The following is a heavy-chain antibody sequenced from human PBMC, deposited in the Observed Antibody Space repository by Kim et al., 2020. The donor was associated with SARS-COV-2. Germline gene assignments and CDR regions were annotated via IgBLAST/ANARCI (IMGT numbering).Heavy chain of an antibody. D-gene: IGHD6-13*01. CDR1: GYSFTSYW. V-gene: IGHV5-51*01. CDR3: ARGGGGYPGYSSSWVFWFDP. Sequence: GESLQISCKGSGYSFTSYWIGWVRQMPGKGLEWMGIIYPGDSDTRYSPSFQGQVTISADKSISTAYLQWSSLKASDTAMYYCARGGGGYPGYSSSWVFWFDPWGQGTLVTVSS. J-gene: IGHJ5*02. CDR2: IYPGDSDT.